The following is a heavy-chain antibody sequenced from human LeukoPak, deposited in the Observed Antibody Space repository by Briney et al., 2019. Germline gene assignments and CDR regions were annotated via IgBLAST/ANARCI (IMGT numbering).Heavy chain of an antibody. CDR3: ATSPPGGPIDN. CDR1: GFTFSSYS. D-gene: IGHD3-16*01. V-gene: IGHV3-21*01. Sequence: GGSLRLSCAASGFTFSSYSMNWVPQAPGQGLEWVSVISRESRNIFYADSVKGRFTVSRDNARSSLYLQMNSLRAEDTAVYYCATSPPGGPIDNWGQGTLVTVSS. CDR2: ISRESRNI. J-gene: IGHJ4*02.